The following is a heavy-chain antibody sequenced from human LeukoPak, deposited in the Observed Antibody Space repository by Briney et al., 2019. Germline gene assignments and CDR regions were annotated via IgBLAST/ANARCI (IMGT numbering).Heavy chain of an antibody. CDR2: IFPGDSDT. Sequence: AGGALQISCKGSGCRFTSYWLGWVRRLPGKGLEGMGIIFPGDSDTRYSPSFQGPVTISADKSTSTAYLQWSSLKASDTAMYYCARLSGSSSSDGMDVWGQGTTVTVSS. V-gene: IGHV5-51*01. CDR1: GCRFTSYW. CDR3: ARLSGSSSSDGMDV. J-gene: IGHJ6*02. D-gene: IGHD6-13*01.